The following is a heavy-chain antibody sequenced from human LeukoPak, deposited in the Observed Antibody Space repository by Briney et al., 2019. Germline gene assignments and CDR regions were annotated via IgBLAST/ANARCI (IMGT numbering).Heavy chain of an antibody. CDR2: ISPSSSYI. D-gene: IGHD3-3*01. Sequence: PGGSLRLPCAASGFTFIYYTMNWVCQAPGKGLEWVASISPSSSYIYYADSVKGRFTISRDNAKNSLYLQMNSLRAEDTAVYYCAREPFWSGYYSNLHFDYWGQGTLVTVSS. V-gene: IGHV3-21*01. CDR3: AREPFWSGYYSNLHFDY. J-gene: IGHJ4*02. CDR1: GFTFIYYT.